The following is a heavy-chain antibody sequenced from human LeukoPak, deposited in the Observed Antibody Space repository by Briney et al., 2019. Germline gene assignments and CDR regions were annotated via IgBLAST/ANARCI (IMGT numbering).Heavy chain of an antibody. D-gene: IGHD6-13*01. V-gene: IGHV1-69*05. Sequence: GASVKVSCKASGGTFSSYAISWVRQAPGQGLEWMGGIIPIFGTANYAQKFQGRVTITTDESTSTAHMELSSLRSEDTAVYYCALMGAAAGTNWFDPWGQGTLVTVSS. CDR2: IIPIFGTA. CDR3: ALMGAAAGTNWFDP. J-gene: IGHJ5*02. CDR1: GGTFSSYA.